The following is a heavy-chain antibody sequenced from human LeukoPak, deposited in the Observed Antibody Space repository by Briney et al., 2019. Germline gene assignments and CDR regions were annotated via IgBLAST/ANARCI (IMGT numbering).Heavy chain of an antibody. J-gene: IGHJ5*02. Sequence: GGSLRLSCAASGFTFSNYAMHWVRQAPGKGLEWVAVISYDGSNKYYADSVKGRFTISRDNSKNTLYLQMNSLRVEDTAVYNCARGRDILTGYSPWGQGTLVTVSS. D-gene: IGHD3-9*01. V-gene: IGHV3-30-3*01. CDR1: GFTFSNYA. CDR3: ARGRDILTGYSP. CDR2: ISYDGSNK.